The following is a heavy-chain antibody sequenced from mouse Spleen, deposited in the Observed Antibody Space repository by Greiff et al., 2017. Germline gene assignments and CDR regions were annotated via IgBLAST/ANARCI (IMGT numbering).Heavy chain of an antibody. Sequence: DVKLVESGGGLVKPGGSLKLSCAASGFTFSSYAMSWVRQTPEKRLEWVATISSGGSYTYYPDSVKGRFTISRDNAKNTLYLQMSSLRSEDTAMYYCARRGMIRYYFDYWGQGTTLTVSS. V-gene: IGHV5-9-3*01. CDR1: GFTFSSYA. D-gene: IGHD2-3*01. CDR3: ARRGMIRYYFDY. J-gene: IGHJ2*01. CDR2: ISSGGSYT.